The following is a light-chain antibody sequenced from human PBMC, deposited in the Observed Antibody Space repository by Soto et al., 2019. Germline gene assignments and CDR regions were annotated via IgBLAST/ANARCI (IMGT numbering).Light chain of an antibody. CDR2: DAS. J-gene: IGKJ3*01. CDR3: QQRSKWPPT. CDR1: QSVSSY. V-gene: IGKV3-11*01. Sequence: EIVLTQSPATLSLSPGERATLSCRASQSVSSYLAWYQQKPGQAPRLLIYDASNRATGIPARFSGSGSGTDLTLTISSLEPEDFAVYYCQQRSKWPPTFGHGTKVDL.